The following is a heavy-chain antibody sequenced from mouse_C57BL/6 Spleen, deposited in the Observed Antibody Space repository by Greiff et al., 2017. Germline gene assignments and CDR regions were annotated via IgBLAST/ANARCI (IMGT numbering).Heavy chain of an antibody. J-gene: IGHJ2*01. Sequence: VQLQQSDAELVKPGASVKISCKVSGYTFTDYTMHWLKQSPEQGLEWIGYIYPRDGSTKYNEKFKGKATLTADKSFSTAYMQLNSLSSEDSAVYFCANPFDYWGQGTTLTVSS. CDR3: ANPFDY. CDR2: IYPRDGST. CDR1: GYTFTDYT. V-gene: IGHV1-78*01.